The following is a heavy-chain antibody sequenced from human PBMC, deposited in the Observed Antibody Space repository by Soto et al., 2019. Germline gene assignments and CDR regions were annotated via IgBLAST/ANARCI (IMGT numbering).Heavy chain of an antibody. D-gene: IGHD3-16*01. CDR3: ARGGRRVPPYFDY. CDR2: ISSSSSYI. Sequence: PGGSLRLSCAASGFTFSSYSMNWVRQAPGKGLEWVSSISSSSSYIYYADSVKGRFTISRDNAKNSLYLQMNSLRAEDTAVYYCARGGRRVPPYFDYWGQGTLVTVSS. V-gene: IGHV3-21*01. CDR1: GFTFSSYS. J-gene: IGHJ4*02.